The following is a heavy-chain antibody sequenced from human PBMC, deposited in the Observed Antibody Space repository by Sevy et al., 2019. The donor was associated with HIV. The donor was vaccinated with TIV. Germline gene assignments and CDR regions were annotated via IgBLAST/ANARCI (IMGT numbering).Heavy chain of an antibody. J-gene: IGHJ4*02. D-gene: IGHD5-18*01. CDR1: GFTFSSYI. V-gene: IGHV3-21*01. CDR3: ARDEYSYASGFDY. CDR2: ISSGGDYI. Sequence: GGSLRLSCAASGFTFSSYIMNWVRQSPGMGLEWVSSISSGGDYIYYTNSVKGRFTISRDNAKNSLYLHMNSLRAEDTAVYYCARDEYSYASGFDYWGQGTLVTVSS.